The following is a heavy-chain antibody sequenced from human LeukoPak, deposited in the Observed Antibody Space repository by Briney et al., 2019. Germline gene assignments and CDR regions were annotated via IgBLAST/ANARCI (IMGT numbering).Heavy chain of an antibody. CDR1: GFTLSRYW. J-gene: IGHJ4*02. Sequence: PGGSLRLSCAVSGFTLSRYWMTWVRQAPGKGLEWVANIKEDGSEKYYVDSVKGRFTISRDNAKNSLYLQMNSLRVEDTAVYYCARDPPGNYYDGSGYYSWGQGTLVTVSS. V-gene: IGHV3-7*01. CDR2: IKEDGSEK. D-gene: IGHD3-22*01. CDR3: ARDPPGNYYDGSGYYS.